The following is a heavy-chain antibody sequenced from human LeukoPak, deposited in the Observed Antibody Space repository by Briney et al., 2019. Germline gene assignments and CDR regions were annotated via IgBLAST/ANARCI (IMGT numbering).Heavy chain of an antibody. Sequence: ASVKVSCKASGYTFTSYGISWVRQAPGQGLEWMGWISAYNGNTNYAQKLQGRVTMTRDTSTSTVYMELSSLRSEDTAVYYCARAAPEHYFDYWGQGTLVTVSS. CDR1: GYTFTSYG. CDR3: ARAAPEHYFDY. CDR2: ISAYNGNT. J-gene: IGHJ4*02. V-gene: IGHV1-18*01.